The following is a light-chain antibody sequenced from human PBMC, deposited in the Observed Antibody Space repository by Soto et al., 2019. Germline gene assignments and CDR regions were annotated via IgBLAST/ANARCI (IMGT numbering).Light chain of an antibody. J-gene: IGKJ1*01. CDR3: QQYDSYSWT. CDR1: QTISNW. Sequence: DIQMTQSPSTLSASVGDRVTITCRASQTISNWLAWYQQKPGKAPKLLIYDSSNLESGVPSRFSGSGSGTEFTLTISSLQPDDFATYSCQQYDSYSWTFGQGPKVEIK. CDR2: DSS. V-gene: IGKV1-5*01.